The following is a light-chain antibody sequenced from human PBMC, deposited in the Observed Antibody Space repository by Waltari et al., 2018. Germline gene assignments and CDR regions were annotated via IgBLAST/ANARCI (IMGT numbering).Light chain of an antibody. V-gene: IGKV1-9*01. CDR3: QQLSTYPLT. Sequence: DIQLPQSPSFLSVSVGDRVTITCRASQGISSSLAWYQQKPGKAPKPRVYAASSLQSGVPSRVSGSGSGTEFTLTISSLQPEDFASYYCQQLSTYPLTIGGGTKVEIK. CDR2: AAS. CDR1: QGISSS. J-gene: IGKJ4*01.